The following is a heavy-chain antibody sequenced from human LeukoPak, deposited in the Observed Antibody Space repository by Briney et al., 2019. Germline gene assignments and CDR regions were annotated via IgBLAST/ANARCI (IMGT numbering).Heavy chain of an antibody. Sequence: GASVKVSCKASGYTFTGYYMHWVRQAPGQGLEWMGWINPNSGGTNYAQKFQGRVTMTRDTSISTAYMELSRLRSDDTAVYYCARAFYCSGGSCPTTVRGAFDIWGQGTMVTVSS. CDR3: ARAFYCSGGSCPTTVRGAFDI. CDR2: INPNSGGT. CDR1: GYTFTGYY. V-gene: IGHV1-2*02. D-gene: IGHD2-15*01. J-gene: IGHJ3*02.